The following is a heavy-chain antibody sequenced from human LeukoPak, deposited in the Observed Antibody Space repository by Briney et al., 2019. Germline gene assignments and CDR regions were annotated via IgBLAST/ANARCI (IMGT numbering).Heavy chain of an antibody. CDR1: GDSMSNSNW. CDR3: ARSGDVAARDDAFDI. J-gene: IGHJ3*02. Sequence: SQTLSLTCGVSGDSMSNSNWWAWIRQPPGRGLEWIGYIYYTGSTNYNPSLKSRVTMSVDTSKKQFSLKLSSVTALDTAVYYCARSGDVAARDDAFDIWGQGTMVTVSS. CDR2: IYYTGST. D-gene: IGHD6-6*01. V-gene: IGHV4-28*02.